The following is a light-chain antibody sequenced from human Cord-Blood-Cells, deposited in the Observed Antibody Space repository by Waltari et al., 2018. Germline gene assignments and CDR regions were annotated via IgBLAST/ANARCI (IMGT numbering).Light chain of an antibody. CDR3: CSYAGSSTYV. CDR2: EVS. V-gene: IGLV2-23*02. J-gene: IGLJ1*01. CDR1: SRAVGSSNL. Sequence: QSALPQPASVSGSPGPSITISCTGTSRAVGSSNLVSWYQQHPGKAPKLMIYEVSKRPSGVSNRFSGSKSGNTASLTISGLQAEDEADYYCCSYAGSSTYVFGTGTKVTVL.